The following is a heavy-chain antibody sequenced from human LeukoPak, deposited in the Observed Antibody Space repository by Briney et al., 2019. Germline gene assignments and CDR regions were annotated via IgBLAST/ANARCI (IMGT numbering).Heavy chain of an antibody. J-gene: IGHJ6*03. CDR3: ARDGKYCSGGSCKSYYYYYYMDV. V-gene: IGHV1-69*06. D-gene: IGHD2-15*01. CDR1: GGTFSSYA. CDR2: IIPIFGTA. Sequence: GASVKVSCKASGGTFSSYAISWVRQAPGQGLEWMGGIIPIFGTANYAQKFQGRVTITADKSTSTAYMELSSLRSEDTAVYYCARDGKYCSGGSCKSYYYYYYMDVWGKGTTVTVSS.